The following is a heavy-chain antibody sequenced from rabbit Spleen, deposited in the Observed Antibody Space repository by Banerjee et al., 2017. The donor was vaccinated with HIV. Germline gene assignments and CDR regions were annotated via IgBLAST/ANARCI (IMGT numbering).Heavy chain of an antibody. CDR2: IYGGSSGST. D-gene: IGHD1-1*01. CDR3: ARVVEVNDDFDL. V-gene: IGHV1S40*01. Sequence: QQLVESGGGLVKPGASLTLTCKASGFSFSFKDVMCWVRQAPGKGLEWIGCIYGGSSGSTYYASWAKGRFTISKTSSTTVTLQMTSLTVADTATYFCARVVEVNDDFDLWGPGTLVTVS. CDR1: GFSFSFKDV. J-gene: IGHJ4*01.